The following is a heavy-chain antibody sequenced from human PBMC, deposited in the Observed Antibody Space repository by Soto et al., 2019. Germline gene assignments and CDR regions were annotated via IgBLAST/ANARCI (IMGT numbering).Heavy chain of an antibody. J-gene: IGHJ6*02. CDR1: GFTFRTYA. V-gene: IGHV3-23*01. CDR2: ISGSTGKT. Sequence: GSLRLSCAASGFTFRTYAMSWGRQAPGKGLEWVSVISGSTGKTYYADSVKGRFTISRDNSKNTLSLQMNSLRGEDTAVYFCAKNRGSGSPYYYNMEVWGQGTMVTVSS. CDR3: AKNRGSGSPYYYNMEV. D-gene: IGHD3-10*01.